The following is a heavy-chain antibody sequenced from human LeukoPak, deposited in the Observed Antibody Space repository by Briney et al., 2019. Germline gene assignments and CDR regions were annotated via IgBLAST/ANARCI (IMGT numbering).Heavy chain of an antibody. Sequence: PSETLSLTCTVSGGSISSYYWSWIRQPPGKGLEWIGYIYYSGSTNYNPSLKSRVTISVDTSKNQFSLKLSSVTAADTAVYYCARGSNWFDPWGQGTLVTVSS. CDR2: IYYSGST. J-gene: IGHJ5*02. V-gene: IGHV4-59*12. CDR3: ARGSNWFDP. CDR1: GGSISSYY.